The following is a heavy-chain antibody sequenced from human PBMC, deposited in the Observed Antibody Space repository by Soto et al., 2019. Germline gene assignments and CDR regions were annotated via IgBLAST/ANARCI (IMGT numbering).Heavy chain of an antibody. D-gene: IGHD6-19*01. V-gene: IGHV4-34*01. J-gene: IGHJ5*02. CDR3: ARGRSSGWQNNWFDP. Sequence: SETLSLTCAVYGGSFSGYYWSWIRQPPGKGLEWIGEINHSGSTNYNPSLKSRVTISVDTSKNQFSLKLSSVTAADTAVYYCARGRSSGWQNNWFDPWGQGTLVTVSS. CDR1: GGSFSGYY. CDR2: INHSGST.